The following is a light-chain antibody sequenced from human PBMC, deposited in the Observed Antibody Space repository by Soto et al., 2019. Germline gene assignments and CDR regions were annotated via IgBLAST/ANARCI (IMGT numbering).Light chain of an antibody. CDR2: AAS. V-gene: IGKV1-39*01. CDR1: HTVSTD. CDR3: HQSHSIPQT. Sequence: IPLTQSPSTLSASLGDRFPISCPASHTVSTDLNWYKQKPGKAPQLLIFAASGVQSGVPSRFSGSGSGTDFTLTISSLQSEDFATYYCHQSHSIPQTFGQGTKVDI. J-gene: IGKJ1*01.